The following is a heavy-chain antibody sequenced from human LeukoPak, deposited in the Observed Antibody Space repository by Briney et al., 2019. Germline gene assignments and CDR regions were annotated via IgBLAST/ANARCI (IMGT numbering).Heavy chain of an antibody. CDR1: GFTFSSYS. Sequence: GGSLRLSCAASGFTFSSYSMNWVRQAPGKGLEWVSSISSSSSYIYYAHSVKGRFTISRDNSKNTLYLQMNSLRAEDTAVYYCAKDSNSFDSRTFDYWGQGTLVTVSS. CDR2: ISSSSSYI. CDR3: AKDSNSFDSRTFDY. J-gene: IGHJ4*02. D-gene: IGHD3-22*01. V-gene: IGHV3-21*04.